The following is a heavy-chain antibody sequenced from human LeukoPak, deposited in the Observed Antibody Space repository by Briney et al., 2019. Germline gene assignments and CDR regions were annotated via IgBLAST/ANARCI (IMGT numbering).Heavy chain of an antibody. CDR2: IRFDGSNK. CDR1: GFTFCSCS. J-gene: IGHJ6*03. CDR3: AKGGGYEAQYYYYYLDV. V-gene: IGHV3-30*02. Sequence: GGSLRLSCAAAGFTFCSCSMHWVRRAPGKGLEWVAFIRFDGSNKYYADSVKGRFTISRDNSKNTLYLQMKSLRAEDTAVYYCAKGGGYEAQYYYYYLDVWGKGTTVTISS. D-gene: IGHD5-12*01.